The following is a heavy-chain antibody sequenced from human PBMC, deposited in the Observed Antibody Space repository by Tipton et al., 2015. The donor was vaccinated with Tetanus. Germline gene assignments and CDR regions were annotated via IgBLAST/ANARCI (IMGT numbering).Heavy chain of an antibody. CDR2: IWNDGTTK. D-gene: IGHD2/OR15-2a*01. CDR1: GFTLSDYY. Sequence: SLRLSCAASGFTLSDYYMSWVRQAPGTGLEWVAVIWNDGTTKYYGDSVKGRFSISRDNSKNTLYLQMNSLRVEDTALYYCARDDDPIGNGLDVWGQGTTVTVSS. CDR3: ARDDDPIGNGLDV. J-gene: IGHJ6*02. V-gene: IGHV3-33*08.